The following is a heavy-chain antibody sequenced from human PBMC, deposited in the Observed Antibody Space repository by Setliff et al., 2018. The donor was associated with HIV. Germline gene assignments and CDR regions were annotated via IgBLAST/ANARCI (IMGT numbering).Heavy chain of an antibody. CDR3: ARDHRPYFYDKAWFDP. J-gene: IGHJ5*02. CDR2: ISDTSGT. V-gene: IGHV3-23*01. D-gene: IGHD3-22*01. Sequence: GGSLRLSCAASGFTFTNFAMSWVRQAPGKGLEWVSGISDTSGTYYVDSVRGRFTISRDNAKNSLYLQMNSLRAEDTAVYYCARDHRPYFYDKAWFDPWGQGTLVTVSS. CDR1: GFTFTNFA.